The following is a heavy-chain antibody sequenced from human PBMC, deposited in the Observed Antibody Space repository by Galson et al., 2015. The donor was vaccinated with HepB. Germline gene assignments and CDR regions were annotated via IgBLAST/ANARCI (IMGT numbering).Heavy chain of an antibody. CDR1: GFTFSSYA. V-gene: IGHV3-23*01. J-gene: IGHJ4*02. D-gene: IGHD6-19*01. CDR3: AKDPSAADNGWYRYYFDY. CDR2: ISGSGGST. Sequence: SLRLSCAASGFTFSSYAMSWVRQAPGKGLEWVSAISGSGGSTYYADSVKGRFTISRDNSKNTLYLQMNSLRAEDTAVYYCAKDPSAADNGWYRYYFDYWGQGTLVTDSS.